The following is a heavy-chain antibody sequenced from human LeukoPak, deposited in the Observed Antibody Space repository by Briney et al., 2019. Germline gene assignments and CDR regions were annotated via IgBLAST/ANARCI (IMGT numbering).Heavy chain of an antibody. J-gene: IGHJ4*02. CDR1: GFTFSSYG. CDR2: ISGRGDGT. D-gene: IGHD1-26*01. V-gene: IGHV3-23*01. CDR3: AKGWSYYPDS. Sequence: GGSLRLSCAASGFTFSSYGMHWVRQAPGKGLEWVSAISGRGDGTYYADSVKGRFTISRDNSKNTLYLQVNSLRAEDTAVYYCAKGWSYYPDSWGQGTLVTVSS.